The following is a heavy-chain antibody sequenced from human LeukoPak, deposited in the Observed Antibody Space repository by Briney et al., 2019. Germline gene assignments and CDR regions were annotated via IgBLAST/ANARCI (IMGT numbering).Heavy chain of an antibody. Sequence: SETLSLTCTVSGGSISSSSYYWGWIRQPPGKGLEWIGSIYYSGSTYYNPSLKSRVTISVDTSKNQFSLKLSSVTAADTAVYYCARDVLDYDILTGYPSYFDYWGQGTLVTVSS. J-gene: IGHJ4*02. CDR1: GGSISSSSYY. CDR2: IYYSGST. V-gene: IGHV4-39*07. CDR3: ARDVLDYDILTGYPSYFDY. D-gene: IGHD3-9*01.